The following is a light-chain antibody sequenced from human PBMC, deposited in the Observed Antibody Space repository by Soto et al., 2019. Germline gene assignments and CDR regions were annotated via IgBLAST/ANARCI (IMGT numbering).Light chain of an antibody. J-gene: IGKJ2*01. CDR2: KAS. CDR1: QSISSW. V-gene: IGKV1-5*03. CDR3: QLRYT. Sequence: DIQMTQAPSTLSASVGDRVTITCRASQSISSWLAWYQQKPGKAHKLLIYKASSLETGVTSRFSGSGSGTEFTLTISSLQPDAFATYYCQLRYTFDQGTNLE.